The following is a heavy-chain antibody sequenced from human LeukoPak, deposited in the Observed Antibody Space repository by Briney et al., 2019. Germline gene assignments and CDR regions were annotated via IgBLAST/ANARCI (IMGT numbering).Heavy chain of an antibody. D-gene: IGHD3-10*01. CDR3: ARGGWFGELLRPFDY. J-gene: IGHJ4*02. CDR1: GSTFSNYD. CDR2: IGTAGDT. Sequence: GGSLRLSCAASGSTFSNYDMHWVRHATGKGLEWVSAIGTAGDTYYSGSVKGRFTISRENAKNSLYLQMNSLKAGDTAVYYCARGGWFGELLRPFDYWGQGSLVAVSS. V-gene: IGHV3-13*01.